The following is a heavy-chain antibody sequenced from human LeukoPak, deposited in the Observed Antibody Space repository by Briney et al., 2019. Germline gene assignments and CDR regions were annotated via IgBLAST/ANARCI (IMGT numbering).Heavy chain of an antibody. Sequence: GGSLRLSCAASGFTFSSYAMSWVRQAPGKGLEWVSAISGSGGSTYYADSVKGRFTISRDNSKNTLYLQMNSLRAEDTAVYYCAKDSPAIVVPAAMYDPWGQGTLVTLSS. V-gene: IGHV3-23*01. CDR2: ISGSGGST. CDR1: GFTFSSYA. D-gene: IGHD2-2*01. J-gene: IGHJ5*02. CDR3: AKDSPAIVVPAAMYDP.